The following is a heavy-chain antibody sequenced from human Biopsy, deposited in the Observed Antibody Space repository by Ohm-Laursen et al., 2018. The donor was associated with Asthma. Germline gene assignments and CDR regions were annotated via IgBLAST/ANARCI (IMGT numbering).Heavy chain of an antibody. Sequence: LRLSCAASGFTFSSYGMHWVRQPPGKGLEWIGEINHSGSTNYNPSLKSRVTISVDTSKNQFSLKLSSVTAADTAVYYCARSAKTIFGVVMGSYYYGMDVWGQGTTVTVSS. J-gene: IGHJ6*02. CDR3: ARSAKTIFGVVMGSYYYGMDV. CDR2: INHSGST. D-gene: IGHD3-3*01. CDR1: GFTFSSYG. V-gene: IGHV4-34*01.